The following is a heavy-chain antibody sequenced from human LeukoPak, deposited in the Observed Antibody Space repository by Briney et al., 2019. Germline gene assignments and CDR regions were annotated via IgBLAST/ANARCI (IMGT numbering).Heavy chain of an antibody. J-gene: IGHJ3*02. CDR3: ARAGIAAAVDAFDI. CDR1: GYTFTGYY. V-gene: IGHV1-2*02. CDR2: INPNSGGT. D-gene: IGHD6-13*01. Sequence: GASVKVSCKASGYTFTGYYMHWVRQAPGQGLEWMGWINPNSGGTNYAQKFQGRVTMTRDTSISTAYMELSRLRSDDTAVYYCARAGIAAAVDAFDIWGQGTMVTVSS.